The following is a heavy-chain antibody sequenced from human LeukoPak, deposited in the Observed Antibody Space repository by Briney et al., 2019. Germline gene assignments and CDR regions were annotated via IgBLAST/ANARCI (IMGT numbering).Heavy chain of an antibody. CDR3: AKSNSRQWLINFDY. Sequence: GGSLRLSCTVSGFTVSSNSMSWVRQAPGRGLEWVSTISGNGTSTYYADSVKGRFTISRDNSKSTLYLQMNSLRAADMAVYYCAKSNSRQWLINFDYWGQGTLVTVSS. J-gene: IGHJ4*02. CDR1: GFTVSSNS. V-gene: IGHV3-23*01. CDR2: ISGNGTST. D-gene: IGHD6-19*01.